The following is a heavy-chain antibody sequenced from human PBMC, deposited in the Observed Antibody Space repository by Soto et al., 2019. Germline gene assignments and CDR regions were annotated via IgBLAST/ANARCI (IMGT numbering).Heavy chain of an antibody. CDR3: ARGGSTSWLRALDL. V-gene: IGHV3-74*01. Sequence: EVQLVESGGGLVQPGGSLRLSCAVSGFTFSNYYMQWVRQGPGKGLVYVARIDFDGRSTVHADSVKGRFTISRDNAKNPLYLQMNSLGAEDTGVYYCARGGSTSWLRALDLWGQGTLVTVSS. CDR1: GFTFSNYY. CDR2: IDFDGRST. J-gene: IGHJ5*02. D-gene: IGHD6-13*01.